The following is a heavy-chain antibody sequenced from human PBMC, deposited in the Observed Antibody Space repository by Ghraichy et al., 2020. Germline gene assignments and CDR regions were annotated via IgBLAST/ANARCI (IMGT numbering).Heavy chain of an antibody. CDR3: AKDSSGWYASLSYFYYGMDV. CDR2: ISYDGSKK. D-gene: IGHD6-19*01. V-gene: IGHV3-30*18. CDR1: GFTFSNFG. Sequence: GESLNISCAASGFTFSNFGMHWVRQAPGKGLEWVALISYDGSKKYYTDSVKGRFTISRDNSKNTLYLQMNSLRPEDTAIYYCAKDSSGWYASLSYFYYGMDVWGQGTTVTVSS. J-gene: IGHJ6*02.